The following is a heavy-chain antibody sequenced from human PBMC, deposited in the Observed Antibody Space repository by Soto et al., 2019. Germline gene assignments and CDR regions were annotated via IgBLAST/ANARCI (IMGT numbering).Heavy chain of an antibody. J-gene: IGHJ4*02. CDR2: ISAYNGNT. CDR3: ARDTSTYFDY. CDR1: GYTFTSYG. V-gene: IGHV1-18*01. D-gene: IGHD2-2*01. Sequence: ASVKVSCKASGYTFTSYGISWVRQAPGQGLEWMGWISAYNGNTNYAHKLQGRLTMITDTSTSTAYKELMSRRSDDTAVYYCARDTSTYFDYWGQGTRCTV.